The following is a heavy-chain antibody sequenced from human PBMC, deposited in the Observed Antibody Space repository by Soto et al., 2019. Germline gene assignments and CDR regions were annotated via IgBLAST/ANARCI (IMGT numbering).Heavy chain of an antibody. Sequence: QVQLVQSGAEVKKPGSSVKVSCKASGGTFSSYAISWVRQAPGQGLEWMGGIIPIFGTANYAQKFQGRVTITADESTSTAYMELSSLRSEDTAVYYCAREDLDCSGGSCYSAFGAFDIWGQGTMVTVSS. CDR1: GGTFSSYA. CDR3: AREDLDCSGGSCYSAFGAFDI. CDR2: IIPIFGTA. D-gene: IGHD2-15*01. J-gene: IGHJ3*02. V-gene: IGHV1-69*01.